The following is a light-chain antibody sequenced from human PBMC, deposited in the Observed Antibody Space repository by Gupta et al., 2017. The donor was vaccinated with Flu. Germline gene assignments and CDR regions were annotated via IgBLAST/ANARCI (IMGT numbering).Light chain of an antibody. CDR1: SGHSRYA. CDR2: LNSDGSH. J-gene: IGLJ1*01. V-gene: IGLV4-69*01. Sequence: SLRASVKPTCTLSSGHSRYAIARHQHQPAKGPRYLMKLNSDGSHSQGDETTHRFSGSRSGAERYLTISSRQAEDDADYYCQTACTGIQVFGTGAKVTVL. CDR3: QTACTGIQV.